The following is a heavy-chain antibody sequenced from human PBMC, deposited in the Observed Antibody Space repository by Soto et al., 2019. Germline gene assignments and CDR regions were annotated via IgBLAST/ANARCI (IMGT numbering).Heavy chain of an antibody. CDR3: ARDGAGAYGLGWFDP. D-gene: IGHD2-21*01. Sequence: QVQLQESGPRLVKPSQTLSLTCTVSGDSISRGGYYWNWLRQHPRKGLEWIGYIYHSGSTIYNPSLMSRVTISVDTYKDRLSLEVSNVSAADTAMYYGARDGAGAYGLGWFDPWGQGVLVTVSS. J-gene: IGHJ5*02. CDR1: GDSISRGGYY. V-gene: IGHV4-31*03. CDR2: IYHSGST.